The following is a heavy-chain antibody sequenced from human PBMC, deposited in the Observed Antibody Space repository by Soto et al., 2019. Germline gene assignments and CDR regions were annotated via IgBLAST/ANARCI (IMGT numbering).Heavy chain of an antibody. D-gene: IGHD4-4*01. CDR3: AKDMYDYSNYGPVGYYGMDA. J-gene: IGHJ6*02. V-gene: IGHV3-9*01. Sequence: GGSLRLSCAASGFTFDDYAMHWVRQAPGKGLEWVSGISWNSGSIGYADSVKGRFTISRDNAKNSLYLQMNSLRAEDTALYYCAKDMYDYSNYGPVGYYGMDAWGQGTTVTVSS. CDR2: ISWNSGSI. CDR1: GFTFDDYA.